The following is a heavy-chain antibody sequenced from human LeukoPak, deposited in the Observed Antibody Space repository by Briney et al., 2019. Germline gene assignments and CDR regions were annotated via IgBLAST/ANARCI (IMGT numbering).Heavy chain of an antibody. Sequence: ASVKVSCKASGGTFSSYAISWVRQAPGQGLEWMGGIIPIFGTANYAQKFQGRVTITADESTSTAYMELSSLRSEDTAVYYCARALIDIVVVPADYYYYYGMDVWGQGTTVTVSS. CDR1: GGTFSSYA. D-gene: IGHD2-2*01. CDR3: ARALIDIVVVPADYYYYYGMDV. J-gene: IGHJ6*02. CDR2: IIPIFGTA. V-gene: IGHV1-69*13.